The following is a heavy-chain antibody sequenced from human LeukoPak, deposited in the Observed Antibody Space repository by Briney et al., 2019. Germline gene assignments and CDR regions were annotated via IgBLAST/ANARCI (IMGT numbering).Heavy chain of an antibody. CDR1: GYTFTSYD. J-gene: IGHJ4*02. Sequence: ASVKVSCKASGYTFTSYDINWVRQATGQGLEWMGWTNPNSGNTGYAQKFQGRVTMTRNTSISTAYMELSSLRSEDTAVYYCASSTDVLLWFGDLWGQGTLVTVSS. V-gene: IGHV1-8*01. CDR3: ASSTDVLLWFGDL. D-gene: IGHD3-10*01. CDR2: TNPNSGNT.